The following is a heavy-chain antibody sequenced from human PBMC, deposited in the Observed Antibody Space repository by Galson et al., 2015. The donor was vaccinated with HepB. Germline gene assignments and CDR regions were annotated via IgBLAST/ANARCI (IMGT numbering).Heavy chain of an antibody. Sequence: RLSCAASGFTFSSYGMHWVRQAPGKGLEWVAVIWYDGSNKYYADSVKGRFTISRDNSKNTLYLQMNSLRAEDTAVYYCAREGVGDWFDPWGQGTLVTVSS. J-gene: IGHJ5*02. CDR1: GFTFSSYG. D-gene: IGHD2-2*01. CDR2: IWYDGSNK. V-gene: IGHV3-33*08. CDR3: AREGVGDWFDP.